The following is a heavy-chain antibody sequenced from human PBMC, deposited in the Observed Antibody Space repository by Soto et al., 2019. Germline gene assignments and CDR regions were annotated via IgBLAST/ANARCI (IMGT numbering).Heavy chain of an antibody. J-gene: IGHJ5*02. CDR2: IYTSGST. V-gene: IGHV4-4*07. D-gene: IGHD2-15*01. CDR3: ARAVACSGGSCYSNWFEP. Sequence: LSLTCTVSGGSISSYYWSWIRQPAGKGLEWIGRIYTSGSTNYNPSLKSRVTMSVDTSKNQFSLKLSSVTAADTAVYYCARAVACSGGSCYSNWFEPWGQGTLVTVSS. CDR1: GGSISSYY.